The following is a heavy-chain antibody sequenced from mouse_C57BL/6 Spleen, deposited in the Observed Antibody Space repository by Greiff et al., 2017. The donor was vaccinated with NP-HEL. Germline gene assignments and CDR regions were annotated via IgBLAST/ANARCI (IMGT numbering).Heavy chain of an antibody. CDR1: EYEFPSHD. J-gene: IGHJ1*03. V-gene: IGHV5-2*01. CDR2: INSEGGST. CDR3: ASGSSYYWYFDV. D-gene: IGHD1-1*01. Sequence: EVKLMESGGGLVQPGESLKLSCESNEYEFPSHDMSWVRKTPEKRLELVAAINSEGGSTYYPDTMERRFIISRDNTKKTLYLQMSSLRSEDTALYYCASGSSYYWYFDVWGTGTTVTVSS.